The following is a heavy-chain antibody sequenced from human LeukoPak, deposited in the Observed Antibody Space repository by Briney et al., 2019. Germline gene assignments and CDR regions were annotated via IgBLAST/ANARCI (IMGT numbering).Heavy chain of an antibody. Sequence: ASVTVSCTASGYTFTVYYMHWVRQAPGQGLEWMGWINPNSGGTNYAQKFQGRVTMTRDTSISTAYMELSRLRSDDTAVYYCARDNRLYCSGGSCYSPFDYWGQGTLVTVSS. CDR3: ARDNRLYCSGGSCYSPFDY. J-gene: IGHJ4*02. CDR1: GYTFTVYY. V-gene: IGHV1-2*02. CDR2: INPNSGGT. D-gene: IGHD2-15*01.